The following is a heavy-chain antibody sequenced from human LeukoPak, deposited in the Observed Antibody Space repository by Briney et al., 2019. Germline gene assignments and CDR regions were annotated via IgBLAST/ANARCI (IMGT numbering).Heavy chain of an antibody. CDR1: GFTFSSYE. V-gene: IGHV3-48*03. J-gene: IGHJ4*02. CDR3: ARDGWLESFFDY. CDR2: ITSSDSTT. D-gene: IGHD3-10*01. Sequence: PGGSLRLSCVASGFTFSSYEMNWVRQAPGKGLEWLSYITSSDSTTHYADSVKGRFTISRDDAQNSLYLQMNSLRVEDTAVYYCARDGWLESFFDYWGQGTLVTVSS.